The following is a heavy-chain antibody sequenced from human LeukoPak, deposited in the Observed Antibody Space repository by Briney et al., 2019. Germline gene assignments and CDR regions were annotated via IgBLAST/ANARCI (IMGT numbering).Heavy chain of an antibody. CDR2: ISAYNGNT. V-gene: IGHV1-18*01. CDR1: GYTFTSYG. J-gene: IGHJ5*02. CDR3: ASLVSLGYGSGGFWFDP. D-gene: IGHD3-10*01. Sequence: GASVKVSCKASGYTFTSYGISWVRQAPGQGLEWMGWISAYNGNTNYAQKLQGRVTMTTDTSTSTAYMELRSLRSDDTAVYYCASLVSLGYGSGGFWFDPWGQGTLVTVSS.